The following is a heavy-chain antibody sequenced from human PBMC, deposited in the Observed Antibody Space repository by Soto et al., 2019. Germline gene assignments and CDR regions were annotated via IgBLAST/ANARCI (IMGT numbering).Heavy chain of an antibody. CDR2: IYYSGTT. Sequence: QVQLQESGPGLVKPSETLSLTCTVSGGSVSSRAHYWGWIRQTPGKGLEWIGNIYYSGTTSYNPSLKIRVTISVDTSKNQFSLKLTSVTAADTAVYYCARQDPLSGYGYGLGGYYFDYWGQGTLVTVSS. J-gene: IGHJ4*02. D-gene: IGHD5-18*01. CDR3: ARQDPLSGYGYGLGGYYFDY. CDR1: GGSVSSRAHY. V-gene: IGHV4-39*01.